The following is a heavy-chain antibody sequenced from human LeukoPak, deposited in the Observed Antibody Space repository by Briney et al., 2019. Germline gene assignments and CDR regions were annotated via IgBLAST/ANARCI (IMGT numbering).Heavy chain of an antibody. J-gene: IGHJ3*01. D-gene: IGHD1-1*01. V-gene: IGHV1-2*02. Sequence: GASVKVSCKASGYTFTGYYMHWVRQAPGQGLEWMGWINTVSGVTNYAQKFQGRVTMTRDTSMYTADMELSGLRSDDTAVYFCARDNYDAFDFWGQGTMVAV. CDR1: GYTFTGYY. CDR2: INTVSGVT. CDR3: ARDNYDAFDF.